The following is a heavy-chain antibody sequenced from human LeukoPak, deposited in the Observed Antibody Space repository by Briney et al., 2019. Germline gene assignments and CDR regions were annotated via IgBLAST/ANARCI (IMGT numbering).Heavy chain of an antibody. CDR1: GYTFSDYY. Sequence: EASVKVSCKASGYTFSDYYMHWVRQAPGQGLEWMGWINPYSGGTNYAEKFKGRVTITRETDITTAYMELSSLRSDDTAMYYCATLRRSGWYIGDWGQGTLVTVSS. CDR2: INPYSGGT. V-gene: IGHV1-2*02. J-gene: IGHJ4*02. D-gene: IGHD6-19*01. CDR3: ATLRRSGWYIGD.